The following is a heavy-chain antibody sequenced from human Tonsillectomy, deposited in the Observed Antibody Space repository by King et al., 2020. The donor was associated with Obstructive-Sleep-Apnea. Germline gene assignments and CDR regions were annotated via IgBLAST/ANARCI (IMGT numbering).Heavy chain of an antibody. CDR3: AKDGVQYDILTGYEVGRWFDP. D-gene: IGHD3-9*01. V-gene: IGHV3-30*18. Sequence: VQLVESGGGVVQPGRSLRLSCAASGFTFSSYGMHWVRQAPGKGLEWVAVISVDGNNKYYADSVKGRFTISRDNSKNTLYLQMNSLRAEDTAVYYCAKDGVQYDILTGYEVGRWFDPWGQGTLVTVSS. CDR1: GFTFSSYG. CDR2: ISVDGNNK. J-gene: IGHJ5*02.